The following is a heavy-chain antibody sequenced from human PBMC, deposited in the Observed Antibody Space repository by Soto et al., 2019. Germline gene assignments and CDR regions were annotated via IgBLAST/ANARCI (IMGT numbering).Heavy chain of an antibody. V-gene: IGHV2-70*01. D-gene: IGHD5-18*01. CDR2: IDWDDDK. Sequence: SGPTLVNPTQTLTLTCTFSGFSLSTSGRCVSWIRQPPGKALEWLALIDWDDDKYYSTSLKTRLTISKDTSKNQVVLTMTNMDPVEKATYYCARTPLDTAMGTFDYWGQGTLVTVCS. CDR1: GFSLSTSGRC. J-gene: IGHJ4*02. CDR3: ARTPLDTAMGTFDY.